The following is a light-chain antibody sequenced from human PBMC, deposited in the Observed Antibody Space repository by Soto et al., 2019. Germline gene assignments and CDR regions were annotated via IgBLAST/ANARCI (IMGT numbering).Light chain of an antibody. Sequence: DIGMKLSAVTLSVYKGERATLSCRASLSVYSSLAWYQQKPGQAPRLLIYAASMRATGIPARFSGSGSGTDFTLTISRLEPEDFALYYCQQYGNPPQTFGQVTKVDIK. V-gene: IGKV3D-15*02. J-gene: IGKJ1*01. CDR1: LSVYSS. CDR2: AAS. CDR3: QQYGNPPQT.